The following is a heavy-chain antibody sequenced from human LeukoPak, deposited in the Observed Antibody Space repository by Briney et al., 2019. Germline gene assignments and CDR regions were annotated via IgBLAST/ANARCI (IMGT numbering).Heavy chain of an antibody. V-gene: IGHV3-23*01. Sequence: GGSLRLSCAASGFTFSDYYMSWIRQAPGKGLEWVSGISGSGAGTYYADSVTGRFTVSRDNSKNTLYLQMNSLRAADTAAYYCAKEAGYSSGWYDYWGQGTLVTVSS. CDR2: ISGSGAGT. J-gene: IGHJ4*02. CDR1: GFTFSDYY. D-gene: IGHD6-19*01. CDR3: AKEAGYSSGWYDY.